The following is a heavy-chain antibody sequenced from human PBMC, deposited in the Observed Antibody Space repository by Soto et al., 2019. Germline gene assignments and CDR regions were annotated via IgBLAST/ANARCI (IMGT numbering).Heavy chain of an antibody. J-gene: IGHJ4*02. CDR3: AKLRGSSWSAISFDY. Sequence: HPGGSLRLSCAASGFTFSTTAMSWVRQAPGKGLEWVSTIRGSGSDTYDADSVKGRFTISRDNSKNTLYLQMNSLRVEDTAVYYCAKLRGSSWSAISFDYWGQGSLVTVSS. CDR1: GFTFSTTA. CDR2: IRGSGSDT. V-gene: IGHV3-23*01. D-gene: IGHD6-13*01.